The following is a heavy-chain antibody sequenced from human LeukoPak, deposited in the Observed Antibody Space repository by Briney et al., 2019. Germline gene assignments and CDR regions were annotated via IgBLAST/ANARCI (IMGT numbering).Heavy chain of an antibody. V-gene: IGHV4-30-4*08. CDR1: GGSISSGDYY. CDR2: IYYSGST. CDR3: AKTPYCSSTSCYYYYYMDV. D-gene: IGHD2-2*01. Sequence: PSQTLSLTCTVSGGSISSGDYYWGWIRQPPGKGLEWIGYIYYSGSTYYNPSLKRRATISVDTSKNQFSLKLSSVTAADTAVYYCAKTPYCSSTSCYYYYYMDVWGKGTTVTVSS. J-gene: IGHJ6*03.